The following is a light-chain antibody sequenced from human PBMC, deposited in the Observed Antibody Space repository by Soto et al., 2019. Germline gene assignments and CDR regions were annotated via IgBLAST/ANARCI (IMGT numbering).Light chain of an antibody. CDR2: GTS. V-gene: IGKV3-11*01. J-gene: IGKJ3*01. CDR1: QIVNSGY. CDR3: QQRSSWPIN. Sequence: VLTQSPVTLSLSRGAIATLSGSSSQIVNSGYLAWYQQRPGQAPRLLMYGTSTRATGIPARFSGSGSGTDFTLTISSLEPEDFAIYYCQQRSSWPINCGPGTKVDIK.